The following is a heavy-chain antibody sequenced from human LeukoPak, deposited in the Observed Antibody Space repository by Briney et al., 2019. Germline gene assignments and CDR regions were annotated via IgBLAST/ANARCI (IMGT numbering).Heavy chain of an antibody. CDR3: ATYYYDSSGYQVPFDY. CDR2: FDPEDGET. J-gene: IGHJ4*02. CDR1: GYTLTELP. Sequence: ASVKVSCKVSGYTLTELPMHWVRQAPGKGLEWMGGFDPEDGETIYAQKFQGRVTMTEDTSTDTAYMELSSLRSEDTAVYYCATYYYDSSGYQVPFDYWGQGTLVTVSS. V-gene: IGHV1-24*01. D-gene: IGHD3-22*01.